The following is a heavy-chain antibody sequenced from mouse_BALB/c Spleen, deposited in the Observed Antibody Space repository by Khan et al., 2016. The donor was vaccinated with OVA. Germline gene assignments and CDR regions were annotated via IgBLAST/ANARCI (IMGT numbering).Heavy chain of an antibody. Sequence: QVQLKESGPGLVAPSQSLSITCTVSGFSLTSYGVRWVRQPPGKGLEWLGVIWGDGSTNYHSTLISRLTISKDNSKCQAFLKLNSLQTDDTATNYCAKITPGYYSVDYWGQGTLVTGSS. D-gene: IGHD1-1*01. CDR3: AKITPGYYSVDY. CDR1: GFSLTSYG. J-gene: IGHJ4*01. V-gene: IGHV2-3*01. CDR2: IWGDGST.